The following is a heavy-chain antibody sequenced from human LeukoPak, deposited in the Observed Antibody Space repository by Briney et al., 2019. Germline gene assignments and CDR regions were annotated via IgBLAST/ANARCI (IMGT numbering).Heavy chain of an antibody. J-gene: IGHJ4*02. Sequence: GGSLRLSCAASGFTFSSYWMSWVRQASGKGLEWVANIKQDGSEKYYVDSVKGRFTVSRDNTKKLVYLQMNNLRAEDAAVYYCAREAPFDYWGQGTLVTVSS. CDR2: IKQDGSEK. CDR3: AREAPFDY. V-gene: IGHV3-7*05. CDR1: GFTFSSYW.